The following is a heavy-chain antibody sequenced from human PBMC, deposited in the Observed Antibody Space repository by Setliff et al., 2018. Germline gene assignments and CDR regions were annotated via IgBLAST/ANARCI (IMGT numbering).Heavy chain of an antibody. D-gene: IGHD2-21*02. CDR2: IYSGGSK. V-gene: IGHV3-66*01. CDR1: GFTVSSNY. J-gene: IGHJ6*02. CDR3: ARNWVTAQHYYYGMDV. Sequence: GGSLRLSCAASGFTVSSNYMSWVRQAPGKGLEWVSVIYSGGSKFYGDSVRGRFTISRDNSKSTLYLQMDSLRAEDAAIYYCARNWVTAQHYYYGMDVWGQGTTVTVSS.